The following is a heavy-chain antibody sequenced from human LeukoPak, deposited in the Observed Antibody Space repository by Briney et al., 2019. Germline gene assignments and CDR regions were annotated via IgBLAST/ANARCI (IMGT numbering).Heavy chain of an antibody. D-gene: IGHD5-12*01. CDR2: MNPNSDNT. CDR3: ARGSSNWRVARPPDY. Sequence: ASVKVSCKASGYTFTSYDINWVRQATGQGLEWMGWMNPNSDNTGYAQKFQGRVTMTRNTSISTAYMELSSLRSEDTAVYYCARGSSNWRVARPPDYWGQGTLVTVSS. CDR1: GYTFTSYD. J-gene: IGHJ4*02. V-gene: IGHV1-8*01.